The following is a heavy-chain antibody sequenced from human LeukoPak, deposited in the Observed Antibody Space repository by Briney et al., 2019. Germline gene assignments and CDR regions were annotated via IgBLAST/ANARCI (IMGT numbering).Heavy chain of an antibody. V-gene: IGHV3-33*08. J-gene: IGHJ4*02. CDR3: ARDALTGIAVAGTGPFDY. CDR2: IWYDGSNK. D-gene: IGHD6-19*01. Sequence: GGSLRLSCAASGFSFSTHWMSWFRQAPGKGLEWVAVIWYDGSNKYYADSVKGRFTISRDNSKNTLYLQMNSLRAEDTAVYYCARDALTGIAVAGTGPFDYWGQGTLVTVSS. CDR1: GFSFSTHW.